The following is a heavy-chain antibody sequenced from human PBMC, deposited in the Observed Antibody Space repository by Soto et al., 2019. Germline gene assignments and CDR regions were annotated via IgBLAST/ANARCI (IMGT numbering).Heavy chain of an antibody. D-gene: IGHD6-13*01. J-gene: IGHJ4*02. CDR1: GFIFTNFW. V-gene: IGHV3-74*01. Sequence: PGGSLRLSCEASGFIFTNFWMHWVRQVAEKGLVWVSRIDTSGSSTSYADSVKGRFTISRDNAKNTVSLQMNSLRAEDTGVYYCARDSWYFDLWSQGSLVTVSS. CDR3: ARDSWYFDL. CDR2: IDTSGSST.